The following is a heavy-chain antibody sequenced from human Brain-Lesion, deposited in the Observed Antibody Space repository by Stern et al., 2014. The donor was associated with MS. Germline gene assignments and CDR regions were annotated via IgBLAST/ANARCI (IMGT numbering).Heavy chain of an antibody. D-gene: IGHD2/OR15-2a*01. CDR3: AKDRQYLTYFFDH. CDR2: VSYDRSDK. J-gene: IGHJ5*02. Sequence: VQLVESGGGVVKPGRPLRLSCVASGFTFGSCAMHWVRQAPGQGLEWVAGVSYDRSDKYYADPLKGRFTIARDNSQNTLYMQMSSRRPEDTAVYYCAKDRQYLTYFFDHWGQGSLVTVSS. V-gene: IGHV3-30*18. CDR1: GFTFGSCA.